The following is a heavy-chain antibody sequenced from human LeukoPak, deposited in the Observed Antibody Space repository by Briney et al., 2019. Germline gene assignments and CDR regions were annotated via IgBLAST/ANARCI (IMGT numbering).Heavy chain of an antibody. CDR1: GGSISSGGYY. Sequence: SETLSLTCTVSGGSISSGGYYWSWIRQPPGKGLEWIGYIYHSGSTYYNPSLKSRVTISVDRSKNQFSLKLSPVTAADTAVYYCARDYIRGGGFDYWGQGTLVTVSS. J-gene: IGHJ4*02. CDR3: ARDYIRGGGFDY. CDR2: IYHSGST. D-gene: IGHD3-10*01. V-gene: IGHV4-30-2*01.